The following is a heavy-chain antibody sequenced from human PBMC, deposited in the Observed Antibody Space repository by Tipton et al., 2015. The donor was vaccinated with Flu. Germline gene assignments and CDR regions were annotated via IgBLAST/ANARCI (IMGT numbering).Heavy chain of an antibody. J-gene: IGHJ1*01. D-gene: IGHD3-10*01. CDR3: AREGGYMAPFQH. CDR2: IYSSGTT. V-gene: IGHV4-4*07. CDR1: GGSMNSYY. Sequence: TLSLTCTASGGSMNSYYWSWIRQPAGKGLECIGRIYSSGTTNYNPSLKSRVTMSIDTSKNQFSLKLYSVTAADTAVYYCAREGGYMAPFQHWGPGTLVTVSS.